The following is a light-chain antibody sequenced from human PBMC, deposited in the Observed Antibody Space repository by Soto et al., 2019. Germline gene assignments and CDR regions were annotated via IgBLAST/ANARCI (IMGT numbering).Light chain of an antibody. V-gene: IGKV3-11*01. J-gene: IGKJ4*01. Sequence: EIVLTQSPATLSLSPGERATLSCRASQSVSSYLAWYQQKPGQAPRLLFYDASNRATGIPARFSGSGSGTDFTLTISSLEPEDFAVYYCQQRSNWPLTFGGGTKVAIK. CDR1: QSVSSY. CDR3: QQRSNWPLT. CDR2: DAS.